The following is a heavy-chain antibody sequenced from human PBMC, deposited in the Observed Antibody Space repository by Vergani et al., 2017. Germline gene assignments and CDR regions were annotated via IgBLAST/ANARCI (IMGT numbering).Heavy chain of an antibody. CDR2: ISGDGSST. CDR1: GFTFSRYW. Sequence: EVQLVESGGGLVQPGGSLRLSCAASGFTFSRYWMHWVRQAPGKGRVWVSRISGDGSSTSCADSVKGRFTISRDNAKNTLYLEMNSLRAEDTAVYYCAAVRGAWGYFDYWGQGTLVTVSS. J-gene: IGHJ4*02. CDR3: AAVRGAWGYFDY. V-gene: IGHV3-74*01. D-gene: IGHD3-10*01.